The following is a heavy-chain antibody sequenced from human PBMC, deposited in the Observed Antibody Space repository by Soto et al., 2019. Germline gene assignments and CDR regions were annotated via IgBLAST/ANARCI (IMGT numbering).Heavy chain of an antibody. CDR2: TIPLFGTT. CDR3: AAELGFGKLSVV. V-gene: IGHV1-69*01. CDR1: GDTFKNCV. D-gene: IGHD3-10*01. Sequence: QVQVVQSGVEVRRHGSSVKVSCKASGDTFKNCVISWVRQAPGQGLEWMGGTIPLFGTTDFAQRFQGRLTITTDESTTTAYMELSRLRSEDTATYYCAAELGFGKLSVVWGQGTTVIVSS. J-gene: IGHJ6*02.